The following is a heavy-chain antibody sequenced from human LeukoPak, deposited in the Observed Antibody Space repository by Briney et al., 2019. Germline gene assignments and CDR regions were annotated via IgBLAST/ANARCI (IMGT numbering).Heavy chain of an antibody. V-gene: IGHV4-59*01. CDR2: IYYSGST. CDR1: GGSISSYY. Sequence: PPETLSLTCTVSGGSISSYYWSWIRQPPGKGLEWIGYIYYSGSTNYNPSLKSRVTISVDTSKNQFSLKLSSVTAADTAVYYCARGSYYYDSSGYPIWGQGTMVTVSS. J-gene: IGHJ3*02. CDR3: ARGSYYYDSSGYPI. D-gene: IGHD3-22*01.